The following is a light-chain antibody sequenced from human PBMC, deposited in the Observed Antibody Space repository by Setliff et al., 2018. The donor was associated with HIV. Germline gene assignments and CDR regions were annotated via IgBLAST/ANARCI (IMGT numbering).Light chain of an antibody. CDR3: CSNTGSNTYV. V-gene: IGLV2-23*01. Sequence: QSALTQPASVSGSPGQSITISCTGTSSDVGRYNLVSWYQQHPGKAPKLIIYQASKRPSGVSNRFSGSKSGNTASLTISGLQADDEADYYCCSNTGSNTYVFGAGPKVTVL. J-gene: IGLJ1*01. CDR1: SSDVGRYNL. CDR2: QAS.